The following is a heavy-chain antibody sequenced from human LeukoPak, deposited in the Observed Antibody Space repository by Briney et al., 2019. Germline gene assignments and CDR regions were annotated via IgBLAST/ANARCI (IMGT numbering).Heavy chain of an antibody. CDR2: IFHSGST. CDR3: ARELWFANAPGSWLDP. V-gene: IGHV4-30-2*01. CDR1: GDSFSSGAYS. J-gene: IGHJ5*02. Sequence: SQTLSLTCVVSGDSFSSGAYSWSWIRQPPGKGLEWIGYIFHSGSTFYNPSLKSRVTISVDNSKNQFSLRLTAVTAADTAVYYCARELWFANAPGSWLDPWGQGTLVTVSS. D-gene: IGHD3-10*01.